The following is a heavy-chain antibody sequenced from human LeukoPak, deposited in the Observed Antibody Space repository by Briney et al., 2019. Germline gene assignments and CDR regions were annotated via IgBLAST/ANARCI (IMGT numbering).Heavy chain of an antibody. V-gene: IGHV3-73*01. Sequence: GGSLRLSCAASVFTFRGSAMHWVRQASGRGLECVGRIRRKANSYATAYAASVRGRFTISRDDSKNTAYLQMNSLKTEDTAVYYCTRQRSDFWSSGAFDIWGQGTMVTVSS. CDR1: VFTFRGSA. J-gene: IGHJ3*02. CDR3: TRQRSDFWSSGAFDI. D-gene: IGHD3-3*01. CDR2: IRRKANSYAT.